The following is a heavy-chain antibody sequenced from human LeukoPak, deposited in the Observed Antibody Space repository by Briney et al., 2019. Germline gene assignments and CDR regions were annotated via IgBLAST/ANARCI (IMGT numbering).Heavy chain of an antibody. CDR3: ARVGCSGGSCYSDYYYMDV. Sequence: PGGSLRLSCAASGFTFSGSAMHWVRQASGKGLEWVGRIRSKANSYATAYAASVKGRFTISRDDSKNTAYLQMNSLKTEDTAVYYCARVGCSGGSCYSDYYYMDVWGKGTTVTVSS. D-gene: IGHD2-15*01. CDR1: GFTFSGSA. J-gene: IGHJ6*03. V-gene: IGHV3-73*01. CDR2: IRSKANSYAT.